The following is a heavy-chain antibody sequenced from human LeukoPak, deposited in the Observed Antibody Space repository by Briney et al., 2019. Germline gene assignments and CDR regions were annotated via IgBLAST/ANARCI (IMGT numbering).Heavy chain of an antibody. CDR1: GYTFTSYY. J-gene: IGHJ5*02. CDR2: INPSGGST. D-gene: IGHD1-14*01. V-gene: IGHV1-46*01. Sequence: VASVKVSCKASGYTFTSYYMHWVRQAPGQGLEWMGIINPSGGSTSYAQKFQGRVTMTRDTSTSTVYMELSSLRSEDTAVYYCARDLSVKIGFATHRPFDPWGQGTLVTVSS. CDR3: ARDLSVKIGFATHRPFDP.